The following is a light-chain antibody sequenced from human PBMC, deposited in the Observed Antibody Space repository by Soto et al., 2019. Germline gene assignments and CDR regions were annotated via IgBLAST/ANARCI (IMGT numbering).Light chain of an antibody. CDR2: DTS. CDR1: TGPVTSGHY. J-gene: IGLJ2*01. CDR3: LLSYGGARRV. Sequence: QAVVTQEPSLTVSTGGTVTLTCGSSTGPVTSGHYPYWFQQKPGQAPRTLIYDTSNKHSWTPARFSGSLLGGKPALTLSGAQPEDEAEYFCLLSYGGARRVFGGGTKVTVL. V-gene: IGLV7-46*01.